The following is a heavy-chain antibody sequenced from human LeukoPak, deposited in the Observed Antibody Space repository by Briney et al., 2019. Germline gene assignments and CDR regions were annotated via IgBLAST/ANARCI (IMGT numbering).Heavy chain of an antibody. Sequence: GGSLRLSCAASGFTFDDYAMHWVRHAPGKGLEWVSGISWNSGSIGYADSVKGRFTISRDNAKNSLYLQMNSLRAEDTALYYCAKAFDYGGNRGAFDIWGQGTMVTVSS. CDR2: ISWNSGSI. CDR3: AKAFDYGGNRGAFDI. J-gene: IGHJ3*02. CDR1: GFTFDDYA. V-gene: IGHV3-9*01. D-gene: IGHD4-17*01.